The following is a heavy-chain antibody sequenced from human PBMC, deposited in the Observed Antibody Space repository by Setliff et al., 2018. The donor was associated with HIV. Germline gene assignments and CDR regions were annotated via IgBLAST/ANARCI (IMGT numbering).Heavy chain of an antibody. CDR3: ASSCSGGSCYPGEY. Sequence: ASETLSLTCTVSNGSISSHYWSWVRQPPGKRLEWIGYIYYSGTTNYNPSLKSRVTISVDTSKNQFSLKLSSVTAADTAVYYCASSCSGGSCYPGEYWGQGTLVTVSS. V-gene: IGHV4-59*11. CDR2: IYYSGTT. J-gene: IGHJ4*02. CDR1: NGSISSHY. D-gene: IGHD2-15*01.